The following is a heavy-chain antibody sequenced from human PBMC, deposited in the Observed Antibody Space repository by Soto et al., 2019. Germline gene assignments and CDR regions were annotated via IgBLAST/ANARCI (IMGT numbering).Heavy chain of an antibody. D-gene: IGHD6-13*01. J-gene: IGHJ6*02. V-gene: IGHV3-64D*08. CDR3: VKTGESSSWPLNPPYYYGMDV. CDR2: ISSNGGST. Sequence: GGSLRLSCSASGFTFSSYAMHWVRQAPGKGLEYVSAISSNGGSTYYADSVKGRFTISRDNSKNTLYLQMSSLRAEDTAGYYCVKTGESSSWPLNPPYYYGMDVWGQGTTVTVSS. CDR1: GFTFSSYA.